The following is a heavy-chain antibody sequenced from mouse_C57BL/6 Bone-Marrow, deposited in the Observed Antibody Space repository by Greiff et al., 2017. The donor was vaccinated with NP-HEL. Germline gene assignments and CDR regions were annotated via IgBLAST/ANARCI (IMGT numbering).Heavy chain of an antibody. CDR1: GFNIKDDY. Sequence: VQLQQSGAELVRPGASVKLSCTASGFNIKDDYMHWVKQRPEQGLEWIGWIDPENGDTEDASKFQGKATITADTSSNTAYLQLSSLTSEDTAVYYCTTLYYYGSSYDYWGQGTTLTVSS. D-gene: IGHD1-1*01. V-gene: IGHV14-4*01. J-gene: IGHJ2*01. CDR3: TTLYYYGSSYDY. CDR2: IDPENGDT.